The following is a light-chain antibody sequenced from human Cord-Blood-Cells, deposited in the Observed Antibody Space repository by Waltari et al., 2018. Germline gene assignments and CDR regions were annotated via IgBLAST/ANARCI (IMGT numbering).Light chain of an antibody. Sequence: QSALTQPASVSGSPGQSITISCTGTSSDVGSYNLVSWYQQHPGKAPKLMIYEGSKRPSGVSNPFPGSKSGNTAPLTISGLQAEDEADYYCCSYAGSSTLVFGGGTKLTVL. J-gene: IGLJ2*01. CDR1: SSDVGSYNL. V-gene: IGLV2-23*01. CDR3: CSYAGSSTLV. CDR2: EGS.